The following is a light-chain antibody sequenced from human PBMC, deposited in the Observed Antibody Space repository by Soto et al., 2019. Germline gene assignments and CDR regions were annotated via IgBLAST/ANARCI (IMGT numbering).Light chain of an antibody. Sequence: QSALTQPRSLSGSPGQSVTISCTGPRSAVGGYRSVSWYQQHPHKAPKLMIYDVDKRPSGVLDRFSGSKSGNTASLTISGLQAEDEADYFCCSDAGGFTCVFGGGTEVTVL. CDR3: CSDAGGFTCV. V-gene: IGLV2-11*01. CDR1: RSAVGGYRS. J-gene: IGLJ3*02. CDR2: DVD.